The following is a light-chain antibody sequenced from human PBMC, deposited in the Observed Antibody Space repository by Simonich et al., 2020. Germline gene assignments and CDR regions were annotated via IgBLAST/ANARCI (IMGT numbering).Light chain of an antibody. CDR1: QSVLYSSNNKNY. CDR2: WAS. CDR3: QQYYSTPQT. J-gene: IGKJ1*01. V-gene: IGKV4-1*01. Sequence: DIVMTQSPDSLAVSLGERATINCKSSQSVLYSSNNKNYLAWYQQKPGQPPKQLLYWASTRESGVPDRFSGSGSGTDFTLTISSLQAEDVAVYYCQQYYSTPQTFGQGTKVEIK.